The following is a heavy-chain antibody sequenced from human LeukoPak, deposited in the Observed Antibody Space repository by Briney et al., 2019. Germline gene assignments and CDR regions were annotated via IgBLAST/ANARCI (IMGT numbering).Heavy chain of an antibody. D-gene: IGHD6-25*01. V-gene: IGHV3-30*18. CDR1: EFTFSNFG. CDR2: ISSAGRNG. J-gene: IGHJ4*02. Sequence: GRSLRLSCIASEFTFSNFGMHWVRQAPDKGLEWVAMISSAGRNGHYVDSVRGRFTISRDTSKNTLYLQMDSLRGEDTAVYYCAKDEAMYSSGPLEYWGQGTLVTVSS. CDR3: AKDEAMYSSGPLEY.